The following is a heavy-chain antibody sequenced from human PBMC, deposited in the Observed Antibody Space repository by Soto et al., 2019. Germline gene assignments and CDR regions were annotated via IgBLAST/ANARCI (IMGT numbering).Heavy chain of an antibody. D-gene: IGHD1-26*01. Sequence: GGSLRLSCAASGFTFSSYSMNWVRQAPGKGLEWVSRINSDGSSTSYADSVKGRFTISRDNAKNTLYLQMNSLRAEDTAVYYCARDRLWDSSFDYWGQGTLVTVSS. J-gene: IGHJ4*02. V-gene: IGHV3-74*01. CDR2: INSDGSST. CDR1: GFTFSSYS. CDR3: ARDRLWDSSFDY.